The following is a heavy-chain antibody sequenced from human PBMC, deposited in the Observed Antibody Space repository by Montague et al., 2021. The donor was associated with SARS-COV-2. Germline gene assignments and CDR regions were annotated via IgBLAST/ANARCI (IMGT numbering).Heavy chain of an antibody. Sequence: LRLSCAASGFTFSTYTMNWIRQPPGKGLEWIGEINHSGSTNYNPSLKSRVTISVDTSKNQFSLKLSSVTAADTAVYYCARGFDYWGQGTLVTVSS. J-gene: IGHJ4*02. CDR2: INHSGST. V-gene: IGHV4-34*01. CDR1: GFTFSTYT. CDR3: ARGFDY.